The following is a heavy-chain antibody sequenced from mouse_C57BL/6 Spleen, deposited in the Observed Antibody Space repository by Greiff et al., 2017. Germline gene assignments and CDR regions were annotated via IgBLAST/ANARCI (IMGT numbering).Heavy chain of an antibody. CDR3: ARATTVDDD. D-gene: IGHD1-1*01. CDR2: IYPGDGDT. J-gene: IGHJ2*01. Sequence: LKQSGPELVKPGASVKISCKASGYAFSSSWMNWVKQRPGKGLEWTGRIYPGDGDTNYNGKFKGKATLTADTSSSTAYMQLSSLTSEDSAVYFCARATTVDDDWGQGTTLTVSS. V-gene: IGHV1-82*01. CDR1: GYAFSSSW.